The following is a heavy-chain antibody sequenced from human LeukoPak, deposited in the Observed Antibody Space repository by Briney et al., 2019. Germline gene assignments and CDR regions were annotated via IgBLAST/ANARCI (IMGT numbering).Heavy chain of an antibody. CDR1: GGSISSYY. CDR3: ARTWDYYYGMDV. V-gene: IGHV4-39*01. J-gene: IGHJ6*02. CDR2: IYYSGRT. D-gene: IGHD7-27*01. Sequence: SETLSLTCTVSGGSISSYYWGWIRQPPGKGLEWIGSIYYSGRTNYNPSLKSRVTITVDTSKNQFSLKLSSVTAADTAVYYCARTWDYYYGMDVWGQGTTVTVSS.